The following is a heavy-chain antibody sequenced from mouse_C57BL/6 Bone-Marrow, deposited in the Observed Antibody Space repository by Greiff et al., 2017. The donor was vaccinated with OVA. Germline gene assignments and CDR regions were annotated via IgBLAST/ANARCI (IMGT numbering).Heavy chain of an antibody. Sequence: QVQLQQPGAELVKPGASVKLSCKASGYTFTSYWMQWVKQRPGQGLEWIGEIDPSDSYTNYNQKFKGKATLTVDTSSSTAYMQLSSLTSEDSAVYYCAREGITTVVAFDYWGQGTTLTGSS. D-gene: IGHD1-1*01. V-gene: IGHV1-50*01. CDR3: AREGITTVVAFDY. CDR2: IDPSDSYT. J-gene: IGHJ2*01. CDR1: GYTFTSYW.